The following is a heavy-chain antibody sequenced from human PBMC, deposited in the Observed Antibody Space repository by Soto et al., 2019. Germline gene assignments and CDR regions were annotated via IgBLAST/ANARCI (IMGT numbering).Heavy chain of an antibody. V-gene: IGHV1-69*12. CDR1: GGTFSSYA. Sequence: QAQLVQSGAEVKKPGSSVKVSCKASGGTFSSYAISWVRQAPGQGLEWMGGIIPIFGTANYAQKFQGRVTITADESTSTAYVGLSSLRSEDTAVYYCASGVEMATIVHFDYWGQGTLVTVSS. CDR2: IIPIFGTA. J-gene: IGHJ4*02. D-gene: IGHD5-12*01. CDR3: ASGVEMATIVHFDY.